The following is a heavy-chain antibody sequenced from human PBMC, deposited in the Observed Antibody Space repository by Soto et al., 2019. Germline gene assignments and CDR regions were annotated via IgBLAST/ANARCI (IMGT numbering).Heavy chain of an antibody. CDR3: ARLNPGGDPTPPVDY. V-gene: IGHV6-1*01. D-gene: IGHD3-16*01. J-gene: IGHJ4*02. Sequence: QAQMQQSGPGLVKPSQTLSLTCGISGDSISSKSATWNSIRQSPSRGLELLGRTSYRSKWYSDYAVSVKSRIAINPDTSRNQFSLQLPYVTPDDTAVYYCARLNPGGDPTPPVDYWVQGTLVTVSS. CDR1: GDSISSKSAT. CDR2: TSYRSKWYS.